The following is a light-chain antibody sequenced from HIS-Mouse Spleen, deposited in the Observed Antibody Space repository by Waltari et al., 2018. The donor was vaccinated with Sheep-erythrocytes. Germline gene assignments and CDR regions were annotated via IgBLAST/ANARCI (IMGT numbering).Light chain of an antibody. CDR2: EGS. Sequence: QSALTQPASVSGSPGQSIPISCTGTSSDVGRYNLVSWYQQHPGKPPKLMIYEGSKRPSGVSNRFSGSKSGNTASLTISGLQAEDEADYYCCSYAGSSTPWVFGGGTKLTVL. CDR3: CSYAGSSTPWV. J-gene: IGLJ3*02. V-gene: IGLV2-23*01. CDR1: SSDVGRYNL.